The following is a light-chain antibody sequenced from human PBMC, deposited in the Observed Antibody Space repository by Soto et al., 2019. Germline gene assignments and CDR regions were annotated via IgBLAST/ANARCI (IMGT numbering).Light chain of an antibody. V-gene: IGKV1-5*03. CDR1: QSISSW. J-gene: IGKJ1*01. CDR3: QQYNSSPT. CDR2: KAS. Sequence: DIQMTQSPSTLSASVGDRVTITCRASQSISSWLAWYQQKPGKAPKLLIYKASSLESGVPSKFSGSGSGTEFTLTISSLQPDDFATYYCQQYNSSPTFVQGTKV.